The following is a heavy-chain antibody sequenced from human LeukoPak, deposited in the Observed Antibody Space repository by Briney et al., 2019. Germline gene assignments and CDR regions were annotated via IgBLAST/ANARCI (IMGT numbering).Heavy chain of an antibody. V-gene: IGHV3-73*01. CDR2: IRSKANSYAT. CDR1: GFTFSGSA. J-gene: IGHJ6*03. CDR3: TRQLPLDTAMVTSRYYYMDV. Sequence: GGSLRLSCAASGFTFSGSAMHWVRQASGKGLEWVGRIRSKANSYATAYAASVKCRFTISRDDSKNTAYLQMNSLKTEDTAVYYCTRQLPLDTAMVTSRYYYMDVWGKGTTVTVSS. D-gene: IGHD5-18*01.